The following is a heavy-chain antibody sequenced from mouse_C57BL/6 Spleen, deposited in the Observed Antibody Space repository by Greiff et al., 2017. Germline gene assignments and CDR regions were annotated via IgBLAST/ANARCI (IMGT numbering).Heavy chain of an antibody. CDR3: ARGITTVVATKGYAMDY. CDR1: GYTFTSYW. D-gene: IGHD1-1*01. J-gene: IGHJ4*01. V-gene: IGHV1-64*01. Sequence: VQLQQPGAELVKPGASVKLSCKASGYTFTSYWMHWVKQRPGQGLEWIGMIHPNSGSTNYNEKFKSKATLTVDKSSSTAYMQLSSLTSEDSAVYYCARGITTVVATKGYAMDYWGQGTSVTVSS. CDR2: IHPNSGST.